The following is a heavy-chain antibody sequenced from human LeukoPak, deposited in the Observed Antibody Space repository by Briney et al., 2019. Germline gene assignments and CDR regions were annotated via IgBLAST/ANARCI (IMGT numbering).Heavy chain of an antibody. CDR1: GGTFSSYA. CDR3: AREEYQLLLGYAPFDY. CDR2: IIPIFGTA. V-gene: IGHV1-69*13. Sequence: SVKVSCKASGGTFSSYAISWVRQAPGQGLEWMGGIIPIFGTANYAQKFQGRVTITADESTSTAYMELSSLRSEDTAGYYCAREEYQLLLGYAPFDYWGQGTLVTVSS. J-gene: IGHJ4*02. D-gene: IGHD2-2*01.